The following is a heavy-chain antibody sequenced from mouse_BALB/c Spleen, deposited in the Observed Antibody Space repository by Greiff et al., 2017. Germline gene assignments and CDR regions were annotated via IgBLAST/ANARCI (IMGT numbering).Heavy chain of an antibody. J-gene: IGHJ2*01. D-gene: IGHD2-4*01. CDR3: ARHDYGNFDY. CDR2: INSNGGST. CDR1: GFTFSSYG. V-gene: IGHV5-6-3*01. Sequence: EVKLMESGGGLVQPGGSLKLSCAASGFTFSSYGMSWVRQTPDKRLELVATINSNGGSTYYPDTVKGRFTISRDNAKNTLYLQMSSLKSEDTAMYYCARHDYGNFDYWGQGTTLTVSS.